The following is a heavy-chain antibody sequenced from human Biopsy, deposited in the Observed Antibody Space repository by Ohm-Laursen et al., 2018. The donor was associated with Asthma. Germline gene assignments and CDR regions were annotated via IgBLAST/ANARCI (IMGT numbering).Heavy chain of an antibody. J-gene: IGHJ6*02. D-gene: IGHD3-3*01. Sequence: SLRLSCAASGFTFSSYWMYWVRQAPGKGLEWVAVISYDGSNKYYADSVKGRFTISRDNSKNTLYLQMNSLRAEDTAVYYCAKDTEGRYDFWSGLSYNYYGMDVWGQGTTVTVSS. CDR2: ISYDGSNK. CDR3: AKDTEGRYDFWSGLSYNYYGMDV. V-gene: IGHV3-30*18. CDR1: GFTFSSYW.